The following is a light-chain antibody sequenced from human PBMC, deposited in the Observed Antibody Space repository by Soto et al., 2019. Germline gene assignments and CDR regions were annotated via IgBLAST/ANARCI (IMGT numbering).Light chain of an antibody. Sequence: QPVLTQPPSVSGAPGQRVTISCTWSSSNIGAGYDVHWYQQLPGTAPKLLIYSDNNRPSGVPDRFSGSKSGASASLAITGLQAEDEADYYCQSFDSRPHVVFGGGTKLTVL. CDR1: SSNIGAGYD. V-gene: IGLV1-40*01. J-gene: IGLJ2*01. CDR2: SDN. CDR3: QSFDSRPHVV.